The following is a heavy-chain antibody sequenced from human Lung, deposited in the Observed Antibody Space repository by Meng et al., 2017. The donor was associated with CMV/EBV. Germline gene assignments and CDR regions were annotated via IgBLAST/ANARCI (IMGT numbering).Heavy chain of an antibody. CDR2: INPNSGGT. CDR3: ARRFHTILGTGYYYGMDV. D-gene: IGHD3/OR15-3a*01. V-gene: IGHV1-2*06. Sequence: SVTVSXQAPGYTFNGYNMHWVRQARGQGLEWMGRINPNSGGTNYAQRFQGSVTLTIDTSISTAYTDLSRRKSDDTAVYFCARRFHTILGTGYYYGMDVWGQGTTVTVSS. J-gene: IGHJ6*02. CDR1: GYTFNGYN.